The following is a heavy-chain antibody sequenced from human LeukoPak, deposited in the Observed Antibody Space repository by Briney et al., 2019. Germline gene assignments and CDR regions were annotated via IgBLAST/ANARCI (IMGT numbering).Heavy chain of an antibody. D-gene: IGHD7-27*01. J-gene: IGHJ5*02. CDR3: ARGRRHWGATNNWFDP. Sequence: PSETLSLTCAVYGGSFSGYYWSWIRQPPGKGLEWIGEINHSGSTNYNPSLKSRVTISVDTSKNQFSLRLSSVTAADTAVYYCARGRRHWGATNNWFDPWGQGTLVTVSS. CDR1: GGSFSGYY. V-gene: IGHV4-34*01. CDR2: INHSGST.